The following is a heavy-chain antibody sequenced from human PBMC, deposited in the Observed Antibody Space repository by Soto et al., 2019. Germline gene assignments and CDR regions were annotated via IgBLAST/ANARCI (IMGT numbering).Heavy chain of an antibody. CDR1: GLTFRRYG. D-gene: IGHD3-10*01. Sequence: EVQLLESGGDWVQPGGSLRLYCAASGLTFRRYGMNWARQAPGKWLEWVSAISGSGSSTYYADSVRGRFPISRDNSKNTLYLQMNSLRDEDTAVYYCASHYGSGSGNWLDPWGQGTLVTVSS. J-gene: IGHJ5*02. CDR3: ASHYGSGSGNWLDP. CDR2: ISGSGSST. V-gene: IGHV3-23*01.